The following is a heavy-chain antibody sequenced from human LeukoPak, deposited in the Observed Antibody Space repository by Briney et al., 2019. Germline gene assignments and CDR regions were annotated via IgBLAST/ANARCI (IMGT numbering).Heavy chain of an antibody. V-gene: IGHV4-34*01. CDR1: GFTFRRHT. CDR3: ARRARNFWNDKRYYFDY. Sequence: GSLRLSCAASGFTFRRHTMNWIRQPPGKGLEWIGEINHSGSTNYNPSLKSRVTISVDTSKNQFSLKLSSVTAADTAVYYRARRARNFWNDKRYYFDYWGQGTLVTVSS. D-gene: IGHD3-3*01. J-gene: IGHJ4*02. CDR2: INHSGST.